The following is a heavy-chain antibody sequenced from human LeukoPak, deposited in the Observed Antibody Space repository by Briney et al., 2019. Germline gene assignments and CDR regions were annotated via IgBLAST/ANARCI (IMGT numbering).Heavy chain of an antibody. J-gene: IGHJ4*02. CDR1: GYTFTSYG. V-gene: IGHV1-18*01. Sequence: ASVKVSCQASGYTFTSYGLSWVRQAPGQGLEWMGWISAYNGNTNYAQKLQGRVTMTMTTDTSTSTAYMELRSLRSDDTAVYYCARQGLLWFGELFVEYYFDYWGQGTLVTVSS. CDR3: ARQGLLWFGELFVEYYFDY. D-gene: IGHD3-10*01. CDR2: ISAYNGNT.